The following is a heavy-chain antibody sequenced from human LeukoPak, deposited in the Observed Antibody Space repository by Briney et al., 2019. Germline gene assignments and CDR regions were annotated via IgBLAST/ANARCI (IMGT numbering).Heavy chain of an antibody. D-gene: IGHD4-17*01. J-gene: IGHJ5*02. CDR3: ARDYGDYGTNWFDP. CDR2: MNPNSGNT. CDR1: GYTFTSYD. V-gene: IGHV1-8*03. Sequence: GASVKVSCKAPGYTFTSYDINWVRQATGQGLEGMGWMNPNSGNTGYAQKFQGRVTITRNTSISTAYMELSSLRSEDTAVYYCARDYGDYGTNWFDPWGQGTLVTVSS.